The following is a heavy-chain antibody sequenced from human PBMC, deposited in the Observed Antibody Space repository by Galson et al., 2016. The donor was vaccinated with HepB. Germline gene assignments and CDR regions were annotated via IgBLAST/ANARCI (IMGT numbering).Heavy chain of an antibody. CDR2: ISSTGNT. V-gene: IGHV4-59*01. CDR1: GGSIGTYY. D-gene: IGHD2-2*01. Sequence: ETLSLTCTVSGGSIGTYYWSWIRQPPGKGLEWIAYISSTGNTNYNPSLKSRVAISVDTSKNQFSLRLTSVTAADTAVYYCARDSYCTSTTCPNAGWFDPWGPGTLVSVSA. CDR3: ARDSYCTSTTCPNAGWFDP. J-gene: IGHJ5*02.